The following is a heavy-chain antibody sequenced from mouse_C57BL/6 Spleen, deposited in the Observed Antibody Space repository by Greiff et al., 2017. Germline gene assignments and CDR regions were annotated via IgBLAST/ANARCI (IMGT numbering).Heavy chain of an antibody. Sequence: QVQLQQSGAELARPGASVKLSCKASGYTFTSYGISWVKQRPGQGLEWIGEIYPRSGNTYYNEKFKGKATLTADKSSSTAYMELRSLTSEDSAVYFCARRGASDYDGFAYWGQGTLVTVSA. CDR3: ARRGASDYDGFAY. CDR1: GYTFTSYG. CDR2: IYPRSGNT. V-gene: IGHV1-81*01. D-gene: IGHD2-4*01. J-gene: IGHJ3*01.